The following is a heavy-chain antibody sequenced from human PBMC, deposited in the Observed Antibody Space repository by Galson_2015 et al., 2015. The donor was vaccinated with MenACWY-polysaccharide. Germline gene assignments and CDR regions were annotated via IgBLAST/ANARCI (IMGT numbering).Heavy chain of an antibody. V-gene: IGHV3-23*01. CDR2: INANGDSA. Sequence: SLRLSCAGSGFTFSSYAMTWVRQAPGKGLEWVSSINANGDSANYADSVTGRFFTSRDKSMNTLFLQMNGLTTEDTAAYYCFLVGTGGRVYRGRGVLVTVPS. CDR1: GFTFSSYA. D-gene: IGHD1-26*01. CDR3: FLVGTGGRVY. J-gene: IGHJ4*02.